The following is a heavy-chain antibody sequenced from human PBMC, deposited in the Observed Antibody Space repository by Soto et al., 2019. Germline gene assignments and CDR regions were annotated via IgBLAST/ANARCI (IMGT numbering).Heavy chain of an antibody. CDR3: ARVVGGYYYGMDV. Sequence: QVQLQESGPGLVKPSGTLSLTGAVSGGSFSSSNWWSWVRQRPGKGLAWIGEIYHSGSTNYNPSLKRRVTTSVDKSKNQFSRKLSSVTAADTAVYYCARVVGGYYYGMDVWGQGTTVTVSS. J-gene: IGHJ6*02. V-gene: IGHV4-4*02. D-gene: IGHD2-2*01. CDR1: GGSFSSSNW. CDR2: IYHSGST.